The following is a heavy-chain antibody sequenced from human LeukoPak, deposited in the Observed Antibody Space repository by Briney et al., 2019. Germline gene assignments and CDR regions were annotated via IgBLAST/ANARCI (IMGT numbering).Heavy chain of an antibody. V-gene: IGHV4-59*01. J-gene: IGHJ2*01. CDR2: TYYSGSN. CDR1: GRSISSYY. CDR3: ARVIWYFDL. Sequence: SETLSLTCIVSGRSISSYYWSWIRQPPGKGLEWIGYTYYSGSNNYNPSLKRRVTISVDTPKNQFSLKLSSVTAADTAVYYCARVIWYFDLWGRGTLVTVSS.